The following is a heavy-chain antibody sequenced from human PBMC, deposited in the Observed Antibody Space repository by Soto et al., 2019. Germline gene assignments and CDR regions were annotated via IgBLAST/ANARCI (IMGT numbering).Heavy chain of an antibody. J-gene: IGHJ6*02. CDR2: ISTYNGDT. CDR3: ARGGVAPYYYYGMDV. D-gene: IGHD5-12*01. V-gene: IGHV1-18*01. Sequence: QVQLVQSGAEVKKPGASVKVSCKASGYTFTRSGISWVRQAPGQGLEWMGWISTYNGDTNYAQTFQGRVTMTTDRSTSTVYMELRSLRSDDTAVYYCARGGVAPYYYYGMDVWGQGTPVTVSS. CDR1: GYTFTRSG.